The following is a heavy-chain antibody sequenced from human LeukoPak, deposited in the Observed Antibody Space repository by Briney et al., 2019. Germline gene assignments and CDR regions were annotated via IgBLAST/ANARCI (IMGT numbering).Heavy chain of an antibody. CDR3: ARDGAYDFWSGYQPDY. CDR2: ISSSSSYI. V-gene: IGHV3-21*01. Sequence: PGGSLRLSCAASGFTFSSYRMTWVRQAPGKGLEWVSSISSSSSYIYYADSVKGRFTTSRDNAKNSLYLQMNSLRAEDTAVYYCARDGAYDFWSGYQPDYWGQGTLVTVSS. J-gene: IGHJ4*02. D-gene: IGHD3-3*01. CDR1: GFTFSSYR.